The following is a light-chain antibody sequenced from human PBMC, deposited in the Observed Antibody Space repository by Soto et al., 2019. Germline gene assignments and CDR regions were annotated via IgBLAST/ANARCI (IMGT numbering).Light chain of an antibody. J-gene: IGLJ1*01. CDR2: QDT. Sequence: SYELTQPPTVSVSPGQTARITCSGDALAKQYAYWYQHKTGQAPVLVISQDTKRPSGIPERFSGSTSGTTVTLTISEVQAEDEADYYCQSADSSGTYVFGTGTKLTV. CDR1: ALAKQY. V-gene: IGLV3-25*01. CDR3: QSADSSGTYV.